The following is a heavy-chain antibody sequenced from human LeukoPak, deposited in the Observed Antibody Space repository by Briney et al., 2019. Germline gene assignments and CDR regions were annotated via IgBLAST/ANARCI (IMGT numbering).Heavy chain of an antibody. J-gene: IGHJ4*02. D-gene: IGHD3-22*01. CDR1: GYTLTELS. CDR2: FDPEDGET. Sequence: ASVKVSCKVTGYTLTELSKHWARQAPGKGLEWMGGFDPEDGETIYAQKFQGRVTMTEDTSTDTAYMELSSLRSEDTAVYYCATDLGYYDRSAYWGQGTLVTVSS. V-gene: IGHV1-24*01. CDR3: ATDLGYYDRSAY.